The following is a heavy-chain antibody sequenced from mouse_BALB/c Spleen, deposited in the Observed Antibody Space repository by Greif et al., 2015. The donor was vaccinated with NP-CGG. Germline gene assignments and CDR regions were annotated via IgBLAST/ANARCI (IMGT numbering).Heavy chain of an antibody. CDR1: GYSFTGYF. CDR2: INPYNGDT. CDR3: AREVDGYYGY. J-gene: IGHJ2*01. D-gene: IGHD2-3*01. V-gene: IGHV1-20*02. Sequence: VQLQQSGPELVKPGASVKISCKASGYSFTGYFMNWVMQSHGKSLEWIGRINPYNGDTFYNQKFKGKATLTVDKSSSTAHMEVRSMATEDSAVYYGAREVDGYYGYWGQVTTLTVSS.